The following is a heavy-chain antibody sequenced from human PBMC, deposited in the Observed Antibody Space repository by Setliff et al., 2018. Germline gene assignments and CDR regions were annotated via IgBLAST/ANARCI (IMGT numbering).Heavy chain of an antibody. Sequence: SETLSLTCTVSGGSMSSHYWSWIRQPPGEGLEWIGCIYSSGSTTYNPSLKSRVTISVDTSKNQFSLRLSSVTAADTAVYYCARGYCNSAGCFFAGWFDPWGQGTLVTVSS. CDR1: GGSMSSHY. V-gene: IGHV4-59*11. J-gene: IGHJ5*02. D-gene: IGHD2-2*01. CDR3: ARGYCNSAGCFFAGWFDP. CDR2: IYSSGST.